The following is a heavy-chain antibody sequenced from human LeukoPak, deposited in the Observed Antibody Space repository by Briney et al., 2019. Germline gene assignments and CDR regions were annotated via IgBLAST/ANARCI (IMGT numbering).Heavy chain of an antibody. D-gene: IGHD3-22*01. V-gene: IGHV4-4*02. CDR2: IYHSGST. CDR1: GGSISSSNW. J-gene: IGHJ3*02. CDR3: ARESYYDSSGYSHDAFDI. Sequence: PSETLSLTCAVSGGSISSSNWWSWVRQPPGKGLEWIGEIYHSGSTNYNPSLKSRVTISVDKSKNQFSLKLSSVTAADTAVYYCARESYYDSSGYSHDAFDIWGQGTMVTVSS.